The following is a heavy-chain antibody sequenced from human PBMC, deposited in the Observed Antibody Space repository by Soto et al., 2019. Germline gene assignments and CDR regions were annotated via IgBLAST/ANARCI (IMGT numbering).Heavy chain of an antibody. CDR1: GGSISSGDYY. J-gene: IGHJ5*02. V-gene: IGHV4-30-4*01. D-gene: IGHD5-18*01. CDR2: IYYSGST. Sequence: SETLSLTCTVSGGSISSGDYYWSWIRQPPGKGLEWIGHIYYSGSTYYNPSLKSRVTISVDTSKNQFSLKLSSVTAADTAVYYCASQKSGYNTFDPWGQGTLVTVSS. CDR3: ASQKSGYNTFDP.